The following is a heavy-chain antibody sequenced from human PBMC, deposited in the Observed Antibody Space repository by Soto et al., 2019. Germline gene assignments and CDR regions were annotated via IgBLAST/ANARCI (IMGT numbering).Heavy chain of an antibody. J-gene: IGHJ4*02. CDR3: ANSDRRGSGNSNF. Sequence: EVQLLESGGGLVQPGGSLRLSCAASGFAFNTYAMDWVRQAPGKGLEWVSSISGSGDRTYYADSVKGRFTISRDNSENTLYLEMNSLRAEDTAVYYCANSDRRGSGNSNFWGQGTLVTVSS. D-gene: IGHD3-10*01. CDR2: ISGSGDRT. CDR1: GFAFNTYA. V-gene: IGHV3-23*01.